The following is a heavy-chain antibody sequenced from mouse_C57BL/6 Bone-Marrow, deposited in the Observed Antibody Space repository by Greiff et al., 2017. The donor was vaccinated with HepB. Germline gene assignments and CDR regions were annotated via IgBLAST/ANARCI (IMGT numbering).Heavy chain of an antibody. CDR1: GYSITSGYY. Sequence: ESGPGLVKPSQSLSLTCSVTGYSITSGYYWNWIRQFPGNKLEWMGYISYDGSNNYNPSLKNRISIIRDTSKNQFFLKLNSVTTEDTATYYCARRIEDYWGQGTTLTVSS. CDR3: ARRIEDY. V-gene: IGHV3-6*01. J-gene: IGHJ2*01. CDR2: ISYDGSN.